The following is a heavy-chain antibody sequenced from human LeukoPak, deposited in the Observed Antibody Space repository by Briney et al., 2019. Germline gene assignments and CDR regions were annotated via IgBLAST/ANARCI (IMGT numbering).Heavy chain of an antibody. CDR1: GFTFSSYE. J-gene: IGHJ3*02. D-gene: IGHD6-19*01. CDR2: ISSSGSTI. Sequence: GGSLRLSCAASGFTFSSYEMNWVRQAPGKGLEWVSYISSSGSTIYYADSVKGRFTISRDNAKNSLYLQMNSLRAEDTAVYYCASQGIAVAGRDAFDIWGQGTMVTVSS. CDR3: ASQGIAVAGRDAFDI. V-gene: IGHV3-48*03.